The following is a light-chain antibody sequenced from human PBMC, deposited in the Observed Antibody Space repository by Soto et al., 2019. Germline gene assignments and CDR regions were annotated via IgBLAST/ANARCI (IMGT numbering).Light chain of an antibody. CDR1: QSISSY. CDR2: AAS. Sequence: DIQMTQSPSSLSASVGDRVTITCRASQSISSYLNWYQQKPGKAPKFLIYAASSLQSGVPSRLSGSGSGTDFTLTISSLQPEDFATYYCQQSYRTPLTFGPGTKVDIK. V-gene: IGKV1-39*01. CDR3: QQSYRTPLT. J-gene: IGKJ3*01.